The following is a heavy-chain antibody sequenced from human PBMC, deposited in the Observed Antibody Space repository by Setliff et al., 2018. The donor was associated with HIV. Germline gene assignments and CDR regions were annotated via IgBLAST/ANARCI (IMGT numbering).Heavy chain of an antibody. Sequence: GESLKISCAASGFIFSDYWMHWVRQAPGKGLVWVSRINTDGSTSSYADSVKGRFTISRDNAKNTLYLQMNTLRAEDTAVYYCVRDKWYYSGCPDYWGQGTLVTVSS. J-gene: IGHJ4*02. CDR3: VRDKWYYSGCPDY. CDR2: INTDGSTS. CDR1: GFIFSDYW. D-gene: IGHD5-12*01. V-gene: IGHV3-74*01.